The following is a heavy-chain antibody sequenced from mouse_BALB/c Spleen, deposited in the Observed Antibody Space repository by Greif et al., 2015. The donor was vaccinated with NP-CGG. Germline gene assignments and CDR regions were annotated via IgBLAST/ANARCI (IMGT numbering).Heavy chain of an antibody. CDR3: ARDGLVLRASYYAMDY. CDR2: IFPGTGTT. Sequence: VQLQESGAELVKPGASVKLSCKTSGYTFTSYWIQWVKQRPGQGLGWIGEIFPGTGTTYYNEKFKGKATLTIDTSSGTGYMQLSSLTSEDAAVYVCARDGLVLRASYYAMDYWGQGTSVTVSS. J-gene: IGHJ4*01. D-gene: IGHD1-1*01. CDR1: GYTFTSYW. V-gene: IGHV1S132*01.